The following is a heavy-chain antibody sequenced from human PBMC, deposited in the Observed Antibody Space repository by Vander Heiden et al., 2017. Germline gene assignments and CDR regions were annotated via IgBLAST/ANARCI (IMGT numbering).Heavy chain of an antibody. Sequence: EVQLLESGGGLVQPGGSLRLSCAASGFTFSSYAMSWVRQAPGKGLEWVSAISGSGGSTYYADSVKGRFTISRDNSKNTLYLQMNSLRAEDTAVYYCAKDTRDAMVRGVISAFDYWGQGTLVTVSS. J-gene: IGHJ4*02. CDR1: GFTFSSYA. V-gene: IGHV3-23*01. CDR2: ISGSGGST. CDR3: AKDTRDAMVRGVISAFDY. D-gene: IGHD3-10*01.